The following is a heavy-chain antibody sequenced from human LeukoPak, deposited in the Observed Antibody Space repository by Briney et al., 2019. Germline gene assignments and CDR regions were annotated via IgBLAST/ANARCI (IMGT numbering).Heavy chain of an antibody. J-gene: IGHJ4*02. CDR3: ARWGRYSSGWLYYFDY. D-gene: IGHD6-19*01. V-gene: IGHV3-21*01. CDR2: ISSSSSYI. CDR1: GFTFSSYT. Sequence: GGSLRLSCAASGFTFSSYTMNWVRQAPGKGLEWVSSISSSSSYIYYADSVKGRFTISRDNAKNSLYLQMNSLRAEDTAVYYCARWGRYSSGWLYYFDYWGQGTLVTVSS.